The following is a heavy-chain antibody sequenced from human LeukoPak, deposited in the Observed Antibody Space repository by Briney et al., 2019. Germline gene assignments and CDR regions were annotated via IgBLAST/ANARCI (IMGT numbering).Heavy chain of an antibody. J-gene: IGHJ4*02. Sequence: GGSLRLSCAASGFTFSSYAMSWVRQAPGKGLEWVSAISGSGGSTYYADSVKGRFTISRDNSKNTLYLQMNSLRAEDTAVYYCAKAHLTYDILTGYPLYFDYWGQRTMVTVSS. D-gene: IGHD3-9*01. V-gene: IGHV3-23*01. CDR3: AKAHLTYDILTGYPLYFDY. CDR1: GFTFSSYA. CDR2: ISGSGGST.